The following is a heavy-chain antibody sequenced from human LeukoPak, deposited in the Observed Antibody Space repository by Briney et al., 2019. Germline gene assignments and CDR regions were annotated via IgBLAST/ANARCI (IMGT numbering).Heavy chain of an antibody. V-gene: IGHV3-74*01. CDR2: INSDGSST. Sequence: GGPLRLSCAASGFTFSSYWMHWVRQAPGKGLVWVPRINSDGSSTSYADSVKGRFTISRDNAKNTLYPQMNSLRAEDTAVYYCARDNFYYDSSGYYDAFDIWGQGTMVTVSS. CDR3: ARDNFYYDSSGYYDAFDI. D-gene: IGHD3-22*01. J-gene: IGHJ3*02. CDR1: GFTFSSYW.